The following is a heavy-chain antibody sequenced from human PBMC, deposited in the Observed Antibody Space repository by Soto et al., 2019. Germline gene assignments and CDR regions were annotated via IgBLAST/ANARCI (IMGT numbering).Heavy chain of an antibody. D-gene: IGHD3-22*01. CDR1: GFTFSSYA. J-gene: IGHJ4*02. Sequence: SLRLSCAASGFTFSSYAMSWVRRAPGAVVEWVSVISGSGGNTYSADSVRGRFTISRDNSKNTLYLQMNSLRAEDTAVYYCARDSAYYYDSSGYYYFDYWGQGTLVTVSS. V-gene: IGHV3-23*01. CDR3: ARDSAYYYDSSGYYYFDY. CDR2: ISGSGGNT.